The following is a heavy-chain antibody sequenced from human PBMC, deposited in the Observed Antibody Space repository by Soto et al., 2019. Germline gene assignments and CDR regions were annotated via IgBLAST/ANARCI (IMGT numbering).Heavy chain of an antibody. CDR1: GFTFSSYS. Sequence: GGSLRLSCAASGFTFSSYSMNWVRQAPGKGLEWVSSISSSSSYIYYADSVKGRFTISRGNAKNSLYLQMNSLRAEDTAVYYCARASRDGYNGWFDPWGQGTLVTVSS. J-gene: IGHJ5*02. D-gene: IGHD5-12*01. V-gene: IGHV3-21*01. CDR3: ARASRDGYNGWFDP. CDR2: ISSSSSYI.